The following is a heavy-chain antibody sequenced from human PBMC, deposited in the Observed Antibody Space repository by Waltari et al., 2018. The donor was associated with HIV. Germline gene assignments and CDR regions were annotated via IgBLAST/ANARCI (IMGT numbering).Heavy chain of an antibody. J-gene: IGHJ1*01. Sequence: QLIQSTSALKRPGASVTISCKVSGYPLSDLSMKWVRQGRGQRLEWMGGFDPKNGKPVYSQRFWGRVSLAEDTSQDTAFLELNRLTSDDTAVYYCVTLYNESPLYSNFWGQGTLVTV. V-gene: IGHV1-24*01. CDR2: FDPKNGKP. CDR3: VTLYNESPLYSNF. D-gene: IGHD2-15*01. CDR1: GYPLSDLS.